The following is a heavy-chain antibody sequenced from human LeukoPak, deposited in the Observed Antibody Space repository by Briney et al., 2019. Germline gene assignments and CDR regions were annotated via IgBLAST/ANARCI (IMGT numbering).Heavy chain of an antibody. Sequence: SGPTLVNPTQTLTLTCTFSGFSLSTSGVGVGWIRQPPGKALEWLALIYWDGDKRYSPSLKSRLTITEDTSKNQVVLTMTNMDPVDTATYYCAHSYDYVWGSYRYTGYFDYWGQGTLVTVSS. CDR2: IYWDGDK. V-gene: IGHV2-5*02. J-gene: IGHJ4*02. D-gene: IGHD3-16*02. CDR1: GFSLSTSGVG. CDR3: AHSYDYVWGSYRYTGYFDY.